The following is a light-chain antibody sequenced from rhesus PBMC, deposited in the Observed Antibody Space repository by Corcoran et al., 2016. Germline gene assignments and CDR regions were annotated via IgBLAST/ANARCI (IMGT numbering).Light chain of an antibody. Sequence: DIQMTQSPSSLSASVGDTVTITCRASQSISSWLAWYQQQPGKAPKRLIYKASSLPSGVPSRFSGRGSGTNFTLTISSLQSEDFATYYCQQYSSSPYSFGQGTKVEIK. CDR2: KAS. CDR3: QQYSSSPYS. J-gene: IGKJ2*01. V-gene: IGKV1-22*01. CDR1: QSISSW.